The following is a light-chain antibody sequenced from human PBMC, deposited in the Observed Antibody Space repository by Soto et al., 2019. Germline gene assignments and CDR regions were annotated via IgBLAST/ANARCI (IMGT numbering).Light chain of an antibody. CDR2: DVT. Sequence: QSVLTQPPSASGSPGQSVTISGTGTSSDVGTHGYVSWYQQHAGKAPKLMISDVTKRPSGVPDRFSGSKSANTASLTVSGLQAEDEADYYCMCYAGGNNWVFGGGTKLTVL. CDR3: MCYAGGNNWV. CDR1: SSDVGTHGY. J-gene: IGLJ3*02. V-gene: IGLV2-8*01.